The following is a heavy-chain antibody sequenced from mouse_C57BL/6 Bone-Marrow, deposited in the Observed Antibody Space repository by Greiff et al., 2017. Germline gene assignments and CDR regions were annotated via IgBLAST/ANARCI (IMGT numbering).Heavy chain of an antibody. D-gene: IGHD2-5*01. CDR1: GYSFTDYN. V-gene: IGHV1-39*01. J-gene: IGHJ3*01. Sequence: EVQLQQSGPELVKPGASVKISCKASGYSFTDYNMNWVKQSHGKSLEWIGVINPNYGTTSYNQKFKGKATLTVDQSSSTAYVQLNSLTSEDSAVYYCAREGYYSNGVLFAYWGQGTLVTVSA. CDR3: AREGYYSNGVLFAY. CDR2: INPNYGTT.